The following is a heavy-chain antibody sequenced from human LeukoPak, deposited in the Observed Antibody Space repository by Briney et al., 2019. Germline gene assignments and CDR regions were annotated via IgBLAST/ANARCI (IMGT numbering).Heavy chain of an antibody. D-gene: IGHD1-26*01. CDR2: IKSKTDGGTT. CDR1: GFTFSSYE. CDR3: TTDDVGEIVFPLYDAFDI. Sequence: PGGSLRLSCAASGFTFSSYEMNWVRQAPGKGLEWVGRIKSKTDGGTTDYAAPVKGRFTISRDDSKNTLYLQMNSLKTEDTAVYYCTTDDVGEIVFPLYDAFDIWGQGTMVTVSS. V-gene: IGHV3-15*01. J-gene: IGHJ3*02.